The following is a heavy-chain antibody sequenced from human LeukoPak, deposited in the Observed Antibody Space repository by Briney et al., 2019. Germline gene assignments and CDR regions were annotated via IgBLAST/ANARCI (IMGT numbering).Heavy chain of an antibody. CDR3: AREDCSSTSCSNWFDP. J-gene: IGHJ5*02. CDR1: GYTFTGYY. V-gene: IGHV1-2*02. CDR2: INPNSGGT. Sequence: GASVKVSCKASGYTFTGYYMHWVRQAPGQGLEWMGWINPNSGGTTYAQKFQGRVTMTRDTSISTAYMELSRLRSDDTAVYYCAREDCSSTSCSNWFDPWGQGTLVTVSS. D-gene: IGHD2-2*01.